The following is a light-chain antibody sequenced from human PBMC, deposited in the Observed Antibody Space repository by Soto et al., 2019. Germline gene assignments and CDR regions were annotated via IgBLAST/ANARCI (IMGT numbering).Light chain of an antibody. V-gene: IGLV1-44*01. CDR3: AAWDDSLNGPI. CDR2: GNN. CDR1: SANIGTYT. J-gene: IGLJ2*01. Sequence: QSVLTQPPSASGTPGQRVTISCSGGSANIGTYTVSWYQQFPETAPKLLTYGNNQRPSGVPDRFSGSKSGTSASLSISGLQSDDEAEYYCAAWDDSLNGPIFGGGTKLTVL.